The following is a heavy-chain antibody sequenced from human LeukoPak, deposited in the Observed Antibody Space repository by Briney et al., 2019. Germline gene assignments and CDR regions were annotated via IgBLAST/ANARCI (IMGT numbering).Heavy chain of an antibody. CDR2: IHHSGST. CDR3: APSPCSGDSCYRFDF. Sequence: PSETLSLTCAVSGASISSSYWWSWVRPPPGKGLEWIGEIHHSGSTKYNPSLKSRVTISVDKSKNQFSLKLSSVTAADTAVYYCAPSPCSGDSCYRFDFWGQGTQVTVSS. J-gene: IGHJ4*02. D-gene: IGHD2-15*01. CDR1: GASISSSYW. V-gene: IGHV4-4*02.